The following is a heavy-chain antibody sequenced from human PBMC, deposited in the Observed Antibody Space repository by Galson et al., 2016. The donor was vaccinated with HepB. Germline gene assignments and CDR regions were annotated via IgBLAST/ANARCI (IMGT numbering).Heavy chain of an antibody. D-gene: IGHD6-13*01. CDR2: ITSRSTAI. Sequence: SLRLSCAASGFTLSSYSMNWVRQTPGKGLEWVSYITSRSTAIYYADSVKGRFTISRDNARNALYLQMTSLRAEDAAVYYCAREGTGSSSFIYYYYGMDVWGQGTTVTVSS. V-gene: IGHV3-48*04. J-gene: IGHJ6*02. CDR1: GFTLSSYS. CDR3: AREGTGSSSFIYYYYGMDV.